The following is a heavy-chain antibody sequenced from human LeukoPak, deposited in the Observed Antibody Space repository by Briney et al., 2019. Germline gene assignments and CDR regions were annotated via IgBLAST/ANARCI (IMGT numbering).Heavy chain of an antibody. CDR3: ARTYDGDMDV. D-gene: IGHD3-16*01. CDR2: TYYMSKWYN. Sequence: SQTLSLTCVISGDSVSSNSESWNWIRQSPSRGLEGLGRTYYMSKWYNDYAVSVKSRITINPDTSKNQLSLQLNSVTPEDTAVYYCARTYDGDMDVWGKGTTVTVSS. J-gene: IGHJ6*03. V-gene: IGHV6-1*01. CDR1: GDSVSSNSES.